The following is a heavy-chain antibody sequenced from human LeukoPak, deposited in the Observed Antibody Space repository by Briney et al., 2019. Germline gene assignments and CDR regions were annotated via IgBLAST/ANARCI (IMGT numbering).Heavy chain of an antibody. V-gene: IGHV3-53*01. CDR1: GFTVSSNY. CDR3: ARGQGYYDSSGYYEGY. D-gene: IGHD3-22*01. Sequence: GGSLRVSCAASGFTVSSNYMSWVRQAPGKGLGWVSVIYSGGSTYYADSVKARFTISRDNSKNTLYLQMNSLRAEDTAVYYCARGQGYYDSSGYYEGYWGQVVPVTFSS. CDR2: IYSGGST. J-gene: IGHJ4*02.